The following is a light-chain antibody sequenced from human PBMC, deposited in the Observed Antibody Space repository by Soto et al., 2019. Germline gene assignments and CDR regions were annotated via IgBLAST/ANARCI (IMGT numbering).Light chain of an antibody. CDR1: QSVDTN. CDR3: QQYTNWPLNT. Sequence: EIVTKQSPATLSVSPGEGATLSSRASQSVDTNLAWYQQKPGQAPRVLIYGASMRAAGIPARFSGSGSGTAFTLTINSLQPEDFALYTCQQYTNWPLNTFGQGTLLEIK. J-gene: IGKJ5*01. V-gene: IGKV3-15*01. CDR2: GAS.